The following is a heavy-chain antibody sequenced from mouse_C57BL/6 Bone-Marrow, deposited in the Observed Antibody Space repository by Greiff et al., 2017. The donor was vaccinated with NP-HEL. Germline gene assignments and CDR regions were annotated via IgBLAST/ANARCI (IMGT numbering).Heavy chain of an antibody. CDR1: GYTFTSYG. CDR3: ARNGNSYYYAMDY. V-gene: IGHV1-81*01. CDR2: IYPRSGNT. J-gene: IGHJ4*01. D-gene: IGHD2-1*01. Sequence: VHLVESGAELARPGASVKLSCKASGYTFTSYGISWVKQRTGQGLEWIGEIYPRSGNTYYNEKFKGKATLTADKSSSTAYMELRSLTSEDSAVYFCARNGNSYYYAMDYWGQGTSVTVSS.